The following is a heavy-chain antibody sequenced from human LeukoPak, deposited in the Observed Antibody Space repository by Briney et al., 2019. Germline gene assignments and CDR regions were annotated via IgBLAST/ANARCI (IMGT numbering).Heavy chain of an antibody. D-gene: IGHD2-15*01. CDR1: GYTFTSYD. V-gene: IGHV1-8*01. J-gene: IGHJ5*02. Sequence: ASVKVSCEASGYTFTSYDINWVRQATGQGLEWMGWMNPNSGNTGYAQKFQGRVTMTRNTSISTAYMELSSLRSEDTAVYYCARGRYCSGGSCYYNWFDPWGQGTLVTVSS. CDR3: ARGRYCSGGSCYYNWFDP. CDR2: MNPNSGNT.